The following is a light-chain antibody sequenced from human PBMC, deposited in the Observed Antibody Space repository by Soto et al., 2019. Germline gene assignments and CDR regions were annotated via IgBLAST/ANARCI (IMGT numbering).Light chain of an antibody. J-gene: IGKJ5*01. CDR2: AVS. Sequence: DIVLTQSPGTLSLSPGQRATLSCRASQSVSSSSVAWYRQRPGQAPRLLIYAVSSRAIDTPDRFSGSGSGTDFTLTISRLEPEDFAVYYCQQRSNWPPFTFGQGTRLEIK. CDR3: QQRSNWPPFT. V-gene: IGKV3D-20*02. CDR1: QSVSSSS.